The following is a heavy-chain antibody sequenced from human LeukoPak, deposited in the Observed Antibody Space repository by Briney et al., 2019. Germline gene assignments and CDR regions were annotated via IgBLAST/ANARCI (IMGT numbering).Heavy chain of an antibody. Sequence: GASVKVSCKTSGYTFMSYGLSWVRQAPGQGLEWMGWISAYNGSTNYAQKLQGRVTMTTDTSTSTAYIELRSLTFDDTAVYLCARDCPTASCYSGHWGQGTLVTVSS. CDR3: ARDCPTASCYSGH. V-gene: IGHV1-18*01. CDR2: ISAYNGST. D-gene: IGHD2-2*02. J-gene: IGHJ4*02. CDR1: GYTFMSYG.